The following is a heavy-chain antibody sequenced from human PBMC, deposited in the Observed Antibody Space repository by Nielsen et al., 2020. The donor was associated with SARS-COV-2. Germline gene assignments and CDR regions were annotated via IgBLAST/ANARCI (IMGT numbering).Heavy chain of an antibody. Sequence: SETLSLTCAVSGGSISSSNWWSWVRQPPGRGLEWIGEIYHNGNTNYNPSLKSRVIISLDKSKNQFSLKLNSVTAADTAVYYCARNVVGDAFDIWGQGTMVTVSS. CDR1: GGSISSSNW. CDR3: ARNVVGDAFDI. CDR2: IYHNGNT. D-gene: IGHD1-26*01. J-gene: IGHJ3*02. V-gene: IGHV4-4*02.